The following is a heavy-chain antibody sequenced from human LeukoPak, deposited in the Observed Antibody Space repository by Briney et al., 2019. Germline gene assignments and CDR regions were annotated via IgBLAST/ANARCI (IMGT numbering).Heavy chain of an antibody. CDR1: GYTFTSYA. V-gene: IGHV1-3*01. J-gene: IGHJ4*02. CDR2: INAGNGNT. D-gene: IGHD3-22*01. CDR3: ARGDDYYDSSGYYPGAY. Sequence: ASVKVSCKASGYTFTSYAMHWVRQAPGQRLEWMGWINAGNGNTKYSQKFQGRVTMTEDTSTDTAYMELSSLRSEDTAVYYCARGDDYYDSSGYYPGAYWGQGTLVTVSS.